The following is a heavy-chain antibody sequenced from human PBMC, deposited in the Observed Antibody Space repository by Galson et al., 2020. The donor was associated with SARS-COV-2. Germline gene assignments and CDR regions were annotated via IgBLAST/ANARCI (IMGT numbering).Heavy chain of an antibody. Sequence: ASVKVSCKASGYTFTSYTMNWVRQAPGQGLEWMGWINTNTGNPPYPQGFTGRFVFSLDTSVSTADLDISSLKTEDTAVYYCARESLHYYYDSRGATFDNWGQGTLVTVSS. V-gene: IGHV7-4-1*02. J-gene: IGHJ4*02. D-gene: IGHD3-22*01. CDR2: INTNTGNP. CDR1: GYTFTSYT. CDR3: ARESLHYYYDSRGATFDN.